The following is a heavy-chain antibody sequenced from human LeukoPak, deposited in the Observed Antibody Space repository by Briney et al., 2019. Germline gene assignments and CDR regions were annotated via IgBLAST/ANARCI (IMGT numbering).Heavy chain of an antibody. CDR3: ARGSSIVTSTIDWFDP. Sequence: ASVKVSCNSSGYTFTGYYMHWVRQAPGQGLEWMGWINPNSDGTHYARKFQGRVTMTRDTSINTAYMELSRLRSDDTAIYYCARGSSIVTSTIDWFDPWGQGALVAVPS. CDR2: INPNSDGT. V-gene: IGHV1-2*02. CDR1: GYTFTGYY. D-gene: IGHD6-6*01. J-gene: IGHJ5*02.